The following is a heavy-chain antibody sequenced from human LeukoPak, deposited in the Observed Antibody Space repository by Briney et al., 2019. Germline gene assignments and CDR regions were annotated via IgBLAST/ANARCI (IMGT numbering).Heavy chain of an antibody. D-gene: IGHD5-18*01. J-gene: IGHJ6*02. CDR1: GSTFSSYA. Sequence: GGSLRLSCAASGSTFSSYAMHWVRQAPGKGLEWVAVISYDGSNKYYADSVKGRFTISRDNSKNTLYLQMNSLRAEDTAVYYCARDLGYSYGYDGMDVWGQGTTVTVSS. CDR2: ISYDGSNK. V-gene: IGHV3-30*04. CDR3: ARDLGYSYGYDGMDV.